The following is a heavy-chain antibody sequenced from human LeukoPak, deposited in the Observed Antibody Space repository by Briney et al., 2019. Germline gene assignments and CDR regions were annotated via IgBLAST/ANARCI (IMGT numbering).Heavy chain of an antibody. CDR2: IKEDGSEQ. CDR3: ARERIATASAGDY. V-gene: IGHV3-7*01. Sequence: PGGSLRLSCAASGFTFSSYSMNWVRQAPGKGLEWVANIKEDGSEQHYEDSVKGRFTISRDNAKNSLYLQMNSLRGEDTALYYCARERIATASAGDYWGQGTLVTVSS. D-gene: IGHD6-13*01. CDR1: GFTFSSYS. J-gene: IGHJ4*02.